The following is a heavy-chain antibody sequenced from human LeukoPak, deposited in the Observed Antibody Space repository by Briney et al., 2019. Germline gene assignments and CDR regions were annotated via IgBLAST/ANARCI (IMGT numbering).Heavy chain of an antibody. J-gene: IGHJ4*02. D-gene: IGHD2-21*01. CDR3: AKDPVVVIAARFGY. CDR1: GFTFSSYA. CDR2: ISGSGGST. V-gene: IGHV3-23*01. Sequence: GGSLRLSCAASGFTFSSYAMSWVRQAPGKGLEWVSAISGSGGSTYYADSVKGQFTISRDNSKNTLYLQMNSLRAEDTAVYYCAKDPVVVIAARFGYWGQGTLVTVSS.